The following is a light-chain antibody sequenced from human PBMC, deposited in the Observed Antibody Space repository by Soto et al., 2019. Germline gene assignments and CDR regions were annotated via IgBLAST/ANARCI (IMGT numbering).Light chain of an antibody. Sequence: QSVLTQTPSVSGAPGQRVTISCTGTDSSIGAGYDVHWYQQLPGRAPKLLIFGNTNRPSGVPDRFSGSKSGTSASLAITGLQAEDEADYYCQSYDSSLSGSVFGGGTKLTVL. V-gene: IGLV1-40*01. CDR3: QSYDSSLSGSV. CDR2: GNT. CDR1: DSSIGAGYD. J-gene: IGLJ2*01.